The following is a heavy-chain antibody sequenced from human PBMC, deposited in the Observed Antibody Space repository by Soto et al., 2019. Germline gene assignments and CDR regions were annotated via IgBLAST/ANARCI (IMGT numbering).Heavy chain of an antibody. CDR1: GFTFSSYG. CDR3: ARVSRSGYYPKY. V-gene: IGHV3-33*01. J-gene: IGHJ4*02. D-gene: IGHD3-3*01. Sequence: QVQLVESGGGVVQPGRSLRLSCAASGFTFSSYGMHWVRQAPGKGLEWVAVIRYDGSNKYYADSVKGRFTISRDNSKNTLYLQMSSLRAEEKAVYYCARVSRSGYYPKYWGQGTLVTVSS. CDR2: IRYDGSNK.